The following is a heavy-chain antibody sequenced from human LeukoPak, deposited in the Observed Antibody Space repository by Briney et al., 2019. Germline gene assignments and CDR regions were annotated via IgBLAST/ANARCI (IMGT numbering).Heavy chain of an antibody. CDR3: ARFVGYCSGGSCPKFYYYYYMDV. CDR1: GYTFTSYA. Sequence: ASVKVSCKASGYTFTSYAMNWVRQAPGQGLEWMGWINTNTGNPTYAQGFTGRFVFSLDTSVSTAYLLISSLKAEDTAVYYCARFVGYCSGGSCPKFYYYYYMDVWGKGTTVTVSS. J-gene: IGHJ6*03. V-gene: IGHV7-4-1*02. D-gene: IGHD2-15*01. CDR2: INTNTGNP.